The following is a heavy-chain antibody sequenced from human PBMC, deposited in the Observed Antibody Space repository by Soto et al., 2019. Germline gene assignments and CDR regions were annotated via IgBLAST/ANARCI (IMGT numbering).Heavy chain of an antibody. Sequence: PSETLSLTCTVSGGSISSYYWSWIRQPPGKGLEWIGYIHYTGSTDYNPSLKSRVTISVDASKNQFSLKLSSVTAADTAVYYCARHLCNGSGCYYFXYWGQGTLVTVSS. CDR2: IHYTGST. CDR1: GGSISSYY. V-gene: IGHV4-59*08. CDR3: ARHLCNGSGCYYFXY. D-gene: IGHD2-15*01. J-gene: IGHJ4*02.